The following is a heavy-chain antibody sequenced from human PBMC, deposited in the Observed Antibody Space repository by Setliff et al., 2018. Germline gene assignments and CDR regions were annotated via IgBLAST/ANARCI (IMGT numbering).Heavy chain of an antibody. J-gene: IGHJ4*02. CDR3: ARSPSGEFGY. CDR2: IDWDDDK. CDR1: GFSLSTSGMR. D-gene: IGHD1-26*01. V-gene: IGHV2-70*04. Sequence: SGPTLVNPTQTLTLTCTFSGFSLSTSGMRVSWIRQPPGKALEWLARIDWDDDKFYSTSLKTRLTLSKDTSKNQVVLTMTNMDPVDTATYYCARSPSGEFGYWGQGTLVTVSS.